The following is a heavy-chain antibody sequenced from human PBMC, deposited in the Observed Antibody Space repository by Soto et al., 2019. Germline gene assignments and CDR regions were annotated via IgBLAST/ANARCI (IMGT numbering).Heavy chain of an antibody. Sequence: QITLKESGPTLVKPTQTLTLTCTFSGFSLSTSGVGVGWIRQPPGKALEWLALIYWDDDKRYSPSLKSRLTITKDTSKNQVVLTMTNMDPVDTATYYCAHRGLIYGGNSHFISKPTFGMDVWGQGTTVTVSS. CDR2: IYWDDDK. CDR3: AHRGLIYGGNSHFISKPTFGMDV. V-gene: IGHV2-5*02. D-gene: IGHD4-17*01. CDR1: GFSLSTSGVG. J-gene: IGHJ6*02.